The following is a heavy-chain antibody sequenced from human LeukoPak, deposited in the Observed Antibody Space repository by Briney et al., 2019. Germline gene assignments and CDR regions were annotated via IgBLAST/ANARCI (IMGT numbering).Heavy chain of an antibody. CDR3: ARGGYYFDSSGYYFLDY. V-gene: IGHV1-18*01. D-gene: IGHD3-22*01. CDR1: GYTFTSYG. CDR2: ISAYNGNT. Sequence: ASVKVSCKTSGYTFTSYGIIWVRQAPGQGLEWMGWISAYNGNTNYAQKLQGRVTMTTDTSTSTAYMELRSLRSDDTAVYYCARGGYYFDSSGYYFLDYWGQGTLVTVSS. J-gene: IGHJ4*02.